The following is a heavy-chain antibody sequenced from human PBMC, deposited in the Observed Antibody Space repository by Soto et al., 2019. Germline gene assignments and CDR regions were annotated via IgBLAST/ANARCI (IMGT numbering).Heavy chain of an antibody. Sequence: PSETLSLTCAVSGGSISGSYYYWGWLRQSPGKGPEWIGSVFYTGFTSYNPSLESRVSVSVDTSKNQFSLKVSGVSAADTAVYYCARDRASAYSPQGYYYYRMAVWGQGSTVTVSS. CDR1: GGSISGSYYY. D-gene: IGHD6-13*01. J-gene: IGHJ6*02. V-gene: IGHV4-39*02. CDR3: ARDRASAYSPQGYYYYRMAV. CDR2: VFYTGFT.